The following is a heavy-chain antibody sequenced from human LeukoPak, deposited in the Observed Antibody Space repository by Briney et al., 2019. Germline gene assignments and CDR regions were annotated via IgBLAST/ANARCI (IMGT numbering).Heavy chain of an antibody. CDR1: GGSISSYY. D-gene: IGHD6-13*01. CDR3: ARHGREIIAAAGREDYYYYGMDV. V-gene: IGHV4-59*08. CDR2: IYYSGST. J-gene: IGHJ6*02. Sequence: SETLSLTCTVSGGSISSYYWSWIRQPPGKGLEWIGYIYYSGSTNYNPSLKSRVTISVDTSKNPFSLKLSSVTAADTAVYYCARHGREIIAAAGREDYYYYGMDVWGQGTTVTVSS.